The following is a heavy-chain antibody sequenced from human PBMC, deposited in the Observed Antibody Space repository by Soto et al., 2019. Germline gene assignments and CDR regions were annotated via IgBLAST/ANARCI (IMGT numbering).Heavy chain of an antibody. D-gene: IGHD5-18*01. Sequence: AASVKVSCKASGYTFTSYYMHWVRQAPGQGLEWMGIINPSGGSTSYAQKFQGRVTMTRDTSTSTVYMELSSLRSEDTAVYYCARDNTDTAMVPYYGMDVWGQGTTVTVSS. V-gene: IGHV1-46*01. CDR1: GYTFTSYY. CDR3: ARDNTDTAMVPYYGMDV. J-gene: IGHJ6*02. CDR2: INPSGGST.